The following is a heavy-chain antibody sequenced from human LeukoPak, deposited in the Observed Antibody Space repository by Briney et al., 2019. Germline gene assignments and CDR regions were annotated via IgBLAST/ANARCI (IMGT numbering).Heavy chain of an antibody. CDR3: ARSLPYGTTWYGRSDF. J-gene: IGHJ4*02. V-gene: IGHV3-7*03. CDR1: GFPFNAYW. D-gene: IGHD6-13*01. Sequence: GGSLRLSCAASGFPFNAYWMTWVRQAPGKGLEWVANIRQDGDTKYYVDSVKGRFTISRDTAMNSLYLQMNSLRAEDTAIYYCARSLPYGTTWYGRSDFWGQGTLVTVSS. CDR2: IRQDGDTK.